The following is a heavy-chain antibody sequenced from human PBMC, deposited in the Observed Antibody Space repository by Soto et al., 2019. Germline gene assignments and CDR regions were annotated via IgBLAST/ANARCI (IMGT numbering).Heavy chain of an antibody. Sequence: QVQLVESGGDLVKPGGSLRLSCAASGFTFSDYYVSWIRQVPGRGLEWVSYISGSSSNTNYADSVKGRFTISRDNSKNELYLQMHSLRAEDTAVYYWASLRGGRVDYGGQGTLVTVSS. CDR3: ASLRGGRVDY. CDR2: ISGSSSNT. CDR1: GFTFSDYY. D-gene: IGHD3-16*01. V-gene: IGHV3-11*05. J-gene: IGHJ4*02.